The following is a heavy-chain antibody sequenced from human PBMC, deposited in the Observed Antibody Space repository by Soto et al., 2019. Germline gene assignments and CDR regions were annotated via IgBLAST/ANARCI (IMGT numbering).Heavy chain of an antibody. J-gene: IGHJ5*02. Sequence: QITLKESGPTLVRPTQTLTLTCTFSGFSLSTTGVGVGWIRQPPGKALEWLAIIYWEDDKRYSPSLKSRLPITKYTSKNEVILTMTTMAPVDTATYYCEQRLRDDGLGRERASYFDPWGEGTLVTVSS. CDR3: EQRLRDDGLGRERASYFDP. CDR2: IYWEDDK. V-gene: IGHV2-5*02. CDR1: GFSLSTTGVG. D-gene: IGHD3-10*01.